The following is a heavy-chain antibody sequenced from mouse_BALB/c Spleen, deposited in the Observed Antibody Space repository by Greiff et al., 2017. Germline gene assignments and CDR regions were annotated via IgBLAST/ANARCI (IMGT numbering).Heavy chain of an antibody. CDR1: GYSFTGYF. Sequence: EVQLQQSGPELVKPGASVTISCKASGYSFTGYFMNWVKQSPGKSLEWLGRINPYNGDTFYNQKFKGKATLTVDKSSSTAHMELLSLTSEDSAVYYCPIHYYGSYYFDYWGQGTTLTVAS. D-gene: IGHD1-2*01. V-gene: IGHV1-37*01. CDR3: PIHYYGSYYFDY. J-gene: IGHJ2*01. CDR2: INPYNGDT.